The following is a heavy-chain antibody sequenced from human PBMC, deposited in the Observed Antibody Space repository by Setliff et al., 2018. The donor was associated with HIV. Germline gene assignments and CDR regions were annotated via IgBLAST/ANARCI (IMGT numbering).Heavy chain of an antibody. CDR1: GGSISSGGYY. CDR2: IYYSGST. CDR3: ARALNWRNWFDP. J-gene: IGHJ5*02. D-gene: IGHD1-1*01. V-gene: IGHV4-61*08. Sequence: SETLSLTCTVSGGSISSGGYYWSRIRQPPGKGLEWIEYIYYSGSTNYNPSLKSRVTISVDTSKNQFSLKLSSVTAADTAVYYCARALNWRNWFDPWGQGTLVTVSS.